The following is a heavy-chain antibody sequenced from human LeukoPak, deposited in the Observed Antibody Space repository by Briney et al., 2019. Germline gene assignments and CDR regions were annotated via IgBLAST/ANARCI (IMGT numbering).Heavy chain of an antibody. CDR2: ISGSGGST. CDR3: ATTLLRASIYMDV. CDR1: GFTFSSYV. J-gene: IGHJ6*03. D-gene: IGHD5-24*01. Sequence: GGSLRLSCAASGFTFSSYVMSWVRQAPGKGLEWVSGISGSGGSTYYADSVKGRFTISRDNSKNTLYLQMNSLRAEDTAVYYCATTLLRASIYMDVWGKGTTVTVSS. V-gene: IGHV3-23*01.